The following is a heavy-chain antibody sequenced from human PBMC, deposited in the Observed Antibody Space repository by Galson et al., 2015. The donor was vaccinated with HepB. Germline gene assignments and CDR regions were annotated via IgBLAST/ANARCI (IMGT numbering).Heavy chain of an antibody. CDR3: ARVPHIWWELDY. J-gene: IGHJ4*02. CDR2: MNPNSGNT. V-gene: IGHV1-8*01. CDR1: GYTFTSYD. Sequence: SVKVSCKASGYTFTSYDINWVRQATGQGLEWMGWMNPNSGNTGHAQKFQGRVTMTRNTSISTAYMELSSLRSEDTAVYYCARVPHIWWELDYWGQGTLVTVSS. D-gene: IGHD1-26*01.